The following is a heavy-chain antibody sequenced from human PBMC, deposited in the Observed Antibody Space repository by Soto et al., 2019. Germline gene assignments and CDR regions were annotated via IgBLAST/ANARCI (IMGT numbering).Heavy chain of an antibody. D-gene: IGHD3-3*02. J-gene: IGHJ6*02. CDR2: IIPIFGTA. CDR1: GGTFSSYA. CDR3: ARSQVGISSLDTHYYYYYGMDV. Sequence: QVQLVQSGAEVKKPGSSVKVSCKAPGGTFSSYAISWVRQAPGQGLEWMGGIIPIFGTAKYAQKFQGRVTITAEESTSTGYMETRRLRSEDTAVYSCARSQVGISSLDTHYYYYYGMDVWGQGTTVTVSS. V-gene: IGHV1-69*01.